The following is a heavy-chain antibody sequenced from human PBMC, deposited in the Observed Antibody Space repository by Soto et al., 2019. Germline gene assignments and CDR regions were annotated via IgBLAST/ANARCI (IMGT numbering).Heavy chain of an antibody. Sequence: SETLSLTCSVSGGSIINTYNYWVWIRQPPGKGLEWIGSFFYNGGTYYNPSLKSRVTISVDTSKNQFSLKLSSVTAADTAVYYCARVMFGLLWFGEQNLWFDPWGQGTLVTVSS. CDR1: GGSIINTYNY. CDR3: ARVMFGLLWFGEQNLWFDP. D-gene: IGHD3-10*01. CDR2: FFYNGGT. V-gene: IGHV4-39*07. J-gene: IGHJ5*02.